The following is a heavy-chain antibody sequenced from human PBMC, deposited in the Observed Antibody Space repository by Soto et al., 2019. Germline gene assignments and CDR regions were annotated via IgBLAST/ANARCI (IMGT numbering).Heavy chain of an antibody. V-gene: IGHV5-51*01. CDR2: IYPGDSDT. Sequence: PXESLKISCKGSGYTFTDYWIGWVRQLPGKGLEWMGIIYPGDSDTRYSPSFQGHVTITVDKSTSTAYLQWNTLKASDNAMYYCARHISTFRYYYSAMDVWGQGGTVTGSS. CDR3: ARHISTFRYYYSAMDV. J-gene: IGHJ6*02. CDR1: GYTFTDYW. D-gene: IGHD2-2*01.